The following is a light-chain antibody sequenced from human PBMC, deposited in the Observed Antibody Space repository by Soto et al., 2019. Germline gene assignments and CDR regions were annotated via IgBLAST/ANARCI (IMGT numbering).Light chain of an antibody. V-gene: IGKV1-5*01. J-gene: IGKJ1*01. CDR1: QNINNW. CDR2: DAS. CDR3: QQYETFSGT. Sequence: DIQMTQSPSTLSASVGDRVTITCRASQNINNWLAWHQQKPGEAPKLLIYDASALPRGVPSRFSGSGSGTKFTLTIASLQPDDFATYYCQQYETFSGTFGPGTKVDIK.